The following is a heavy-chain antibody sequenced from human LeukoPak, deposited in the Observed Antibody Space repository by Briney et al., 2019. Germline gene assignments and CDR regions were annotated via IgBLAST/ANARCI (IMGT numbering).Heavy chain of an antibody. V-gene: IGHV1-18*01. CDR3: ARDYYDSSGDMDYYYYGMDV. Sequence: ASVKVSCKASGYTFTSYGIGWVRQAPGQGLGWMGWISAYNGNTNYAQKLQGRVTTTTDTSTSTAYMELRSLRSDDTAVYYCARDYYDSSGDMDYYYYGMDVWGQGTTVTVSS. J-gene: IGHJ6*02. CDR1: GYTFTSYG. D-gene: IGHD3-22*01. CDR2: ISAYNGNT.